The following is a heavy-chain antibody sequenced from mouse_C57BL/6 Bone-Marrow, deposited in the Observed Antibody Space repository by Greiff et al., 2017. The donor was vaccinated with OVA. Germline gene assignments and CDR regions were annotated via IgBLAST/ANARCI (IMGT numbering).Heavy chain of an antibody. CDR1: GFNIKDDY. D-gene: IGHD1-1*01. J-gene: IGHJ4*01. V-gene: IGHV14-4*01. CDR2: IDPENGDT. Sequence: EVQLVESGAELARPGASVKLSCTASGFNIKDDYMHWVKQRTEQGLEWIGWIDPENGDTEYDSKFKGKATLTADTSSNTAYLQLRSLTSEDTAVYYWTSYYSGNAMDYWGQGTSVTVSS. CDR3: TSYYSGNAMDY.